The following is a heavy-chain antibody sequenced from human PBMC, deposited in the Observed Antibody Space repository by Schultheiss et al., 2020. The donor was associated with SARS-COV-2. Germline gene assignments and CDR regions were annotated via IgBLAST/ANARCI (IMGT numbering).Heavy chain of an antibody. V-gene: IGHV1-2*06. CDR2: INPNSGGT. D-gene: IGHD6-13*01. Sequence: ASVKVSCKASGYTFTSYAMNWVRQAPGQGLEWMGRINPNSGGTNYAQKFQGRVTMTRDTSISTAYMELSRLRSDDTAVYYCASPGMDSSSWYEYYYYGMDVWGQGTTVTVSS. CDR3: ASPGMDSSSWYEYYYYGMDV. CDR1: GYTFTSYA. J-gene: IGHJ6*02.